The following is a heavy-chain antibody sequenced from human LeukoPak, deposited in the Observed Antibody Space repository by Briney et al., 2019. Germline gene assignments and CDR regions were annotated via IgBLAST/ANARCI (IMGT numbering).Heavy chain of an antibody. D-gene: IGHD5-18*01. CDR1: GFTFSSYA. CDR2: INSDGSST. V-gene: IGHV3-74*01. CDR3: AREPLDTSIDY. Sequence: PGGSLRLSCAASGFTFSSYAMSWVRQAPGKGLVWVSRINSDGSSTSYADSVKGRFTISRDNAKNTLYLQMNSLRAEDTAVYYCAREPLDTSIDYWGQGTLVTVSS. J-gene: IGHJ4*02.